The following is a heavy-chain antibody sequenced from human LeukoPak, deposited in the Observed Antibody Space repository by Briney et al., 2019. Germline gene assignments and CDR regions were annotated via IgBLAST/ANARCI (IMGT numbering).Heavy chain of an antibody. J-gene: IGHJ3*02. V-gene: IGHV1-69*04. CDR3: ARESGSYLGAFDI. CDR1: GGTFSSYA. Sequence: ASVEVSCKASGGTFSSYAISWVRQAPGQGLEWMGRIIPILGIANYAQKFQGRVTITADKSTSTAYMELSSLRSEDTAVYYCARESGSYLGAFDIWGQGTMVTVSS. D-gene: IGHD1-26*01. CDR2: IIPILGIA.